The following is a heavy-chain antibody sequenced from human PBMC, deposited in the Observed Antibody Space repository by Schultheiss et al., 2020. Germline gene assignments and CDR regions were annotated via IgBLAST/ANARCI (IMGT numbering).Heavy chain of an antibody. D-gene: IGHD6-19*01. Sequence: SETLSLTCAVSGGSISSSNWWSWVRQPPVKGLEWIGEINHSGSTNYNPSLKSRVTISVDTSKNQFSLKLSSVTAADTAVYYCARESIAVAGTHWFDPWGQGTLVTVSS. CDR2: INHSGST. V-gene: IGHV4-4*02. J-gene: IGHJ5*02. CDR3: ARESIAVAGTHWFDP. CDR1: GGSISSSNW.